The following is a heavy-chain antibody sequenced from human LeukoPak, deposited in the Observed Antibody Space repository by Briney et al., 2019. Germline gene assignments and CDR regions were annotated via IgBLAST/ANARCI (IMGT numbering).Heavy chain of an antibody. CDR3: ASRRRWARPGVPAATYHYYGMDV. CDR1: GGSFSGYY. CDR2: INHSGST. D-gene: IGHD2-2*01. J-gene: IGHJ6*04. V-gene: IGHV4-34*01. Sequence: SETLSLTCAVYGGSFSGYYWSWIRQPPGKGLEWIGEINHSGSTNYNPSLKSRVTISVDTSKNQFSLKLSSVAAADTAVYYCASRRRWARPGVPAATYHYYGMDVWGKGTTVTVSS.